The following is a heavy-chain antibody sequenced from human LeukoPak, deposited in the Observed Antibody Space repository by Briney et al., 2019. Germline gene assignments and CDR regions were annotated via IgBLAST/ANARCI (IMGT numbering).Heavy chain of an antibody. Sequence: PSETQSLTCAVYGGSFSDSYLTWMRQPPGKGLEWIGELSRGESTNYHPSLAGRVTISVDTSKNHFFLRLTSVTAADTAVYYCASRDASSNWYFGHWGQGHLVTVSS. D-gene: IGHD6-13*01. CDR2: LSRGEST. CDR1: GGSFSDSY. CDR3: ASRDASSNWYFGH. V-gene: IGHV4-34*01. J-gene: IGHJ4*02.